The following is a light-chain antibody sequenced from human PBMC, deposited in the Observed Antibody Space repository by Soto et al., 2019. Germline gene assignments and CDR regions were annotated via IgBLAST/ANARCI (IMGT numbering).Light chain of an antibody. Sequence: EIVLTQSPGTLSLSPGERATLSCRASQSVTSTFLAWYQQKPGQAPRLLISGVSSRATGIPERFSGSGSGTDFTLTISRLEPEDFAVYYCQQYGSSPLYSFGQGTKLDIK. CDR1: QSVTSTF. J-gene: IGKJ2*03. CDR3: QQYGSSPLYS. V-gene: IGKV3-20*01. CDR2: GVS.